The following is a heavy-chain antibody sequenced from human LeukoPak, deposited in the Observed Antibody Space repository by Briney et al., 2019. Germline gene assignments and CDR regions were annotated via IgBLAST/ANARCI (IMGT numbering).Heavy chain of an antibody. J-gene: IGHJ4*02. CDR3: ARLGAYSGYDFFDY. Sequence: SETLSLTCAVYGGSFSGYYWGWIRQPPGKGLEWIGEINHSGITNYNPSLKSRVTISVDTSKNQFSLKLSSVTAADTAVYYCARLGAYSGYDFFDYWGQGTLVTVSS. D-gene: IGHD5-12*01. CDR1: GGSFSGYY. V-gene: IGHV4-34*01. CDR2: INHSGIT.